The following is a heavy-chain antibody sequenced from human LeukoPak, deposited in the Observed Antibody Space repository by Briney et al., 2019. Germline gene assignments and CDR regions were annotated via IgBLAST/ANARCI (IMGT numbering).Heavy chain of an antibody. J-gene: IGHJ4*02. CDR2: IYTSGST. Sequence: SETLSLTCTVSGDSIGSHYWSWIRQPPGKGLEWIGHIYTSGSTNYNPSLKSRVTISVDTSKNQFSLKVSSVTAADTAVYYCARTYSSSSHFDYWGQGTLVTVSS. CDR3: ARTYSSSSHFDY. D-gene: IGHD6-6*01. V-gene: IGHV4-4*09. CDR1: GDSIGSHY.